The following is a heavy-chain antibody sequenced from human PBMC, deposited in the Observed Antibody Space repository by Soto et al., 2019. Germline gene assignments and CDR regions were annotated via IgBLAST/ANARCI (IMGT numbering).Heavy chain of an antibody. J-gene: IGHJ4*02. D-gene: IGHD2-2*01. CDR3: ARDLAVLIPAAPPGIDY. V-gene: IGHV1-2*02. Sequence: QVQLVQSGAEVKKPGASVKVSCKASGYTFTGYYMYWVRQAPGQGLEWMGWINPNSGGTNYSHKFQGRVTLTRDTSISTAYMELSRLKSDDTAVYYCARDLAVLIPAAPPGIDYWGQRPLVTVSS. CDR2: INPNSGGT. CDR1: GYTFTGYY.